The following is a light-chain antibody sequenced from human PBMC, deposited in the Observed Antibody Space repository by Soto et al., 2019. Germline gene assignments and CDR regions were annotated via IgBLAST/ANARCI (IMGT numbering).Light chain of an antibody. J-gene: IGKJ4*02. V-gene: IGKV1-33*01. CDR1: QDISNY. Sequence: DIQMTQSPSSLSASVGDRVTITCQASQDISNYLNWYQQKPGKAPKLLIYDASNWETGVPSRFSGSGSGTDFTFTISSVQPEDISAYYCQQYDNLPLTCGGGTKVEIK. CDR3: QQYDNLPLT. CDR2: DAS.